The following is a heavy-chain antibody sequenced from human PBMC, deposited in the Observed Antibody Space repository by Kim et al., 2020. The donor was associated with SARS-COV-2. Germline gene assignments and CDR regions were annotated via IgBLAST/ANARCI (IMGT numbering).Heavy chain of an antibody. V-gene: IGHV4-31*03. J-gene: IGHJ4*02. CDR3: ARDRASYILTGYYIRYFDY. Sequence: SETLSLTCTVSGGSISSGGYYWSWIRQHPGKGLEWIGYIYYSGSTYYNPSLKSRVTISVDTSKNQFSLKLSSVTAADTAVYYCARDRASYILTGYYIRYFDYWGQGTLVTVSS. D-gene: IGHD3-9*01. CDR2: IYYSGST. CDR1: GGSISSGGYY.